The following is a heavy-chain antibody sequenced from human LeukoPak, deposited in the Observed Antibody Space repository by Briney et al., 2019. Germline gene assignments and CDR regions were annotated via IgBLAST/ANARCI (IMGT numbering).Heavy chain of an antibody. J-gene: IGHJ4*02. CDR2: ISSSGSTI. CDR1: GFTFSSYE. D-gene: IGHD1-7*01. CDR3: AKGRRAPLVGTITKSWIDY. Sequence: GGSLRLSCAASGFTFSSYEMNWVHQAPGKGLEWVSYISSSGSTIYYADSVKGRFTISRDNAKNTLYIQMKSLRADDTAVYYCAKGRRAPLVGTITKSWIDYWGQGTLVTVSS. V-gene: IGHV3-48*03.